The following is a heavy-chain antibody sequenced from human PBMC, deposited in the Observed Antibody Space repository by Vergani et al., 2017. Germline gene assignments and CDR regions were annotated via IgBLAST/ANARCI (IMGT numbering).Heavy chain of an antibody. V-gene: IGHV4-39*01. J-gene: IGHJ2*01. D-gene: IGHD3-16*01. Sequence: QMQLQESGPGLVKASETLSLTCTVSGDSIISRSYYWGWIRQPPGKGLEWIGSIYNSGNGDSSSSLKSRVTISADTSQNQFSLRLTSVTAADTAVYYCSSGKYYADSTSHFRGRYFDVGGRGTLVTVPS. CDR2: IYNSGNG. CDR1: GDSIISRSYY. CDR3: SSGKYYADSTSHFRGRYFDV.